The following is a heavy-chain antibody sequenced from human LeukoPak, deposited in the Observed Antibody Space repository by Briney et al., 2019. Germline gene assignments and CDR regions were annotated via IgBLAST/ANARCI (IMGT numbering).Heavy chain of an antibody. CDR1: GYTFTSYD. Sequence: GASVKASCKASGYTFTSYDISWVRQAPGQGLEWMGWISAHNGKTNYAQNLQGRVTMTTDTSTNTAYMELRSLRSDDTAVYYCARKVSSGWSYSAKYYFDYWGQGTLVTVSS. V-gene: IGHV1-18*01. J-gene: IGHJ4*02. CDR3: ARKVSSGWSYSAKYYFDY. CDR2: ISAHNGKT. D-gene: IGHD6-13*01.